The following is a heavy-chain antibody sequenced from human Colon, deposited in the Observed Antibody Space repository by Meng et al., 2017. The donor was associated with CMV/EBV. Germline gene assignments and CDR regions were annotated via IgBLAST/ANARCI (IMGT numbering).Heavy chain of an antibody. CDR3: ARKAQYGDYTQWFDP. J-gene: IGHJ5*02. Sequence: SGFTVRGYAMTWVRQAPGKGLEWVSTMRGGNSDTYYAASVKGRFTISRDNSKNMLYLQMNNLRAEDTALYYCARKAQYGDYTQWFDPWGQGTLVTVSS. D-gene: IGHD4-17*01. CDR2: MRGGNSDT. V-gene: IGHV3-23*01. CDR1: GFTVRGYA.